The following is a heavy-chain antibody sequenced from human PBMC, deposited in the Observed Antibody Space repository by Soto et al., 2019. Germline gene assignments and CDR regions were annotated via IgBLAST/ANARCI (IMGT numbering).Heavy chain of an antibody. CDR1: GYSLSDLS. CDR2: LDAEDGET. J-gene: IGHJ4*02. Sequence: GASVKVSCKVSGYSLSDLSIHWVRQAPGKGLEWMGGLDAEDGETIYAQKLQGRGTMTEDTSTDTAYMELSSLTSEDTAMYYCATLPRTIERTPAAIWSFDSWGQVTLVTFSS. D-gene: IGHD2-2*01. V-gene: IGHV1-24*01. CDR3: ATLPRTIERTPAAIWSFDS.